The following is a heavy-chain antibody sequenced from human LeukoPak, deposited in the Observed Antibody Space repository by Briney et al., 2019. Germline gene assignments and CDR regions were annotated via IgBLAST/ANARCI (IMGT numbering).Heavy chain of an antibody. CDR1: GYTFTSYG. J-gene: IGHJ6*03. V-gene: IGHV1-2*06. CDR2: INPNSGDP. D-gene: IGHD2-8*01. CDR3: ARSARHCNNGVCFTDYYIDL. Sequence: ASVKVSCKASGYTFTSYGINWVRQAPGQGLEWMGRINPNSGDPNYPQKFQGRVTMTRDTSISTAYMEMSSLTSDDTAVYYCARSARHCNNGVCFTDYYIDLWGKGTTVIVSS.